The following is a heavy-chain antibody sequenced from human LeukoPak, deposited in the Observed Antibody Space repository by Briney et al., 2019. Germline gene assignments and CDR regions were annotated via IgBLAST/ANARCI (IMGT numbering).Heavy chain of an antibody. J-gene: IGHJ4*02. CDR3: ARAMGMGVAATLDY. CDR1: GYSISSGYY. CDR2: IYHRGST. D-gene: IGHD3-3*01. V-gene: IGHV4-38-2*02. Sequence: SETLSLTYTVSGYSISSGYYWGWIRQPPGRGLEWIGSIYHRGSTYYNPSLKSRVTISVDTSKNQFSLKLSSVTAADTAVYYCARAMGMGVAATLDYWGQGTLVTVSS.